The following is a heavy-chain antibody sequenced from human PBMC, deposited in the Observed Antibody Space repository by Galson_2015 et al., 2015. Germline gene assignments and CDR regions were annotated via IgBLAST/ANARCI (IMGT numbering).Heavy chain of an antibody. V-gene: IGHV7-4-1*02. Sequence: SVKVSCKASGYTFTSYAMNWVRQAPGQGLEWMGWINTNTGNPTYAQGFTGRFVFSLDTSVSTAYLQISSLKAEDTAVYYCARDRRDFWSGYYTEDYFDYWGQGTLVIVSS. CDR2: INTNTGNP. CDR3: ARDRRDFWSGYYTEDYFDY. J-gene: IGHJ4*02. D-gene: IGHD3-3*01. CDR1: GYTFTSYA.